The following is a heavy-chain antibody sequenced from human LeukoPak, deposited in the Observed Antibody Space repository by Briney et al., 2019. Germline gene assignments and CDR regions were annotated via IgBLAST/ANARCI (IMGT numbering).Heavy chain of an antibody. J-gene: IGHJ4*02. CDR3: ARVPDHYDFWSGYLTD. V-gene: IGHV3-66*01. CDR2: IYSGGST. CDR1: GFTVGSNY. D-gene: IGHD3-3*01. Sequence: PGGSLRLPCAASGFTVGSNYMSWVRQAPGKGLEWVSVIYSGGSTYYADSVKGRFTISRDNSKNTLYLQMNSLRAEDTAVYYCARVPDHYDFWSGYLTDWGQGTLVTVSS.